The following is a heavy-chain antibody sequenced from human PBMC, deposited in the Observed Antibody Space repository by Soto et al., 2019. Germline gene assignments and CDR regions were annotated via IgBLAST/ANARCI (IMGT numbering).Heavy chain of an antibody. J-gene: IGHJ4*02. V-gene: IGHV4-59*08. CDR2: IYYSGST. Sequence: SETQSLTCTVSGGSISGKYVTWIRQPPGKGLEWIGYIYYSGSTNYNPSLKSRVTISIDTSKNQFSLKLSSVTAAVTAVDYCGRLWTTVGKDYWGQGNLVTVTP. CDR1: GGSISGKY. D-gene: IGHD4-17*01. CDR3: GRLWTTVGKDY.